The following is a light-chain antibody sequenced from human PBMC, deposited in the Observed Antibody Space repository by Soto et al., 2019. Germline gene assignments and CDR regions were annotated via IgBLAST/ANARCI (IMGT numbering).Light chain of an antibody. CDR2: GAS. V-gene: IGKV3-15*01. CDR3: QQYKNWWT. CDR1: QSVSNN. J-gene: IGKJ1*01. Sequence: EIVMTQSPATLSVSPGERATLSCRASQSVSNNLAWYQKKPGQAPRLLIYGASTRATGIPARFSGSGSGTEFTLTISSLQSEEFEVYYCQQYKNWWTFGQGTKVEIK.